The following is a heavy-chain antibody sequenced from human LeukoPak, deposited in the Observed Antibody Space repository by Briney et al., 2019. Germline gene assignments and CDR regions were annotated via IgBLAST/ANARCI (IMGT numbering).Heavy chain of an antibody. V-gene: IGHV1-18*01. D-gene: IGHD3-10*01. J-gene: IGHJ3*02. Sequence: GSVKVSCMASVYTFTSYGFCSVRQAPGPGLERMGWISAYNGNTNYAQKLQGRGTITTDTSTSTHYMEVRSLRCDDTAVYYFARGGVYGSGRLDVFDIWGQGTMVTVSS. CDR2: ISAYNGNT. CDR1: VYTFTSYG. CDR3: ARGGVYGSGRLDVFDI.